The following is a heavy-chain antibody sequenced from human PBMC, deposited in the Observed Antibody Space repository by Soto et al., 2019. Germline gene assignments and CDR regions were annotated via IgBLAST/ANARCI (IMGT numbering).Heavy chain of an antibody. Sequence: QVQLQESGPGLVKPSQTLSLTCTVSGGSISSGGYYWSWIRQHPGKGLEWIGYIYYSGSTYYNPSLKSRVTISVDTSKNQFSLRRSSVAAADTAVYYCARVGGINWFDPWGQGTLVTVSS. CDR1: GGSISSGGYY. CDR2: IYYSGST. V-gene: IGHV4-31*03. J-gene: IGHJ5*02. D-gene: IGHD1-20*01. CDR3: ARVGGINWFDP.